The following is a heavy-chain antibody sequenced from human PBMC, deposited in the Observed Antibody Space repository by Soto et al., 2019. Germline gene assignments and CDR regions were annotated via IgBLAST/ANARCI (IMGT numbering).Heavy chain of an antibody. D-gene: IGHD3-3*01. CDR3: ARVDGSIFGVVIKAFDI. CDR1: GGSFSGYY. V-gene: IGHV4-34*01. J-gene: IGHJ3*02. Sequence: SETLSLTCAVYGGSFSGYYWSWIRQPPWKGLEWIGEINHSGSTNYNPSLKSRVTISVDTSKNQFSLKLSSVTAADTAVYYCARVDGSIFGVVIKAFDIWGQGTMVTV. CDR2: INHSGST.